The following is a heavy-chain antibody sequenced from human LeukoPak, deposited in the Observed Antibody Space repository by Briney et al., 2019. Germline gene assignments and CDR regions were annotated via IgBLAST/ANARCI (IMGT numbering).Heavy chain of an antibody. D-gene: IGHD6-13*01. V-gene: IGHV3-48*03. CDR3: ARDQAGPHSDY. Sequence: GGSLRLSCAASGFTFSSYEMNWVRQAPGKGLEWVSYISSSGSTIYYADSVKGRFTISRDNAKNSLYLQMNSLRAEDSAVYYCARDQAGPHSDYWGQGTLVTVSS. CDR2: ISSSGSTI. CDR1: GFTFSSYE. J-gene: IGHJ4*02.